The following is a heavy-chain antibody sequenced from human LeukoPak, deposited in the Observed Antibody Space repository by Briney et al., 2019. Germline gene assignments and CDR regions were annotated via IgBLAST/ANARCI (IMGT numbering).Heavy chain of an antibody. D-gene: IGHD1-26*01. CDR3: ARDLSGPSWGHWFDP. CDR2: ISSTSTYI. CDR1: GFTFDDYA. J-gene: IGHJ5*02. Sequence: GGSLRLSCAASGFTFDDYAMHWVRQPPGKGLEWVSSISSTSTYIYYADSVKGRFTISRDNTKNSLYLQVNSLRAEDTAVYYCARDLSGPSWGHWFDPWGQGTLVTVSS. V-gene: IGHV3-21*04.